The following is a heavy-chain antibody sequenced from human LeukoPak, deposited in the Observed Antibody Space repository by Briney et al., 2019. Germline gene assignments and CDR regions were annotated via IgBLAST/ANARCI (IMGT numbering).Heavy chain of an antibody. V-gene: IGHV3-30*18. CDR1: GFTFSSYG. CDR3: AKILPDTVTADY. J-gene: IGHJ4*02. Sequence: TGGSLRLSCAASGFTFSSYGMYWVRHAPGKGLEWVAVISYDGSNKYYADSVKGRFPISRDNYKNTLYLQMNSLRAEDTAVYYCAKILPDTVTADYWGQGTLVTVSS. D-gene: IGHD4-11*01. CDR2: ISYDGSNK.